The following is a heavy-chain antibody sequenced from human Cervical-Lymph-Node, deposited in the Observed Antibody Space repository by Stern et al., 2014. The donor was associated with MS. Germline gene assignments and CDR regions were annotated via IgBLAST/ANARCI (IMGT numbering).Heavy chain of an antibody. D-gene: IGHD3-3*01. CDR3: ARVAYDFWSGYYPFDY. Sequence: QVQLQESGPGLVKPSQTLSLTCTVSGGSISSGGYYWSWIRQHPGKGLEWIGYIYYHGSTYDTPSLKSRLTISVDTSKTHFSLKLSSVTAADTAVYYCARVAYDFWSGYYPFDYWGQGTLVTVSS. CDR1: GGSISSGGYY. CDR2: IYYHGST. V-gene: IGHV4-31*03. J-gene: IGHJ4*02.